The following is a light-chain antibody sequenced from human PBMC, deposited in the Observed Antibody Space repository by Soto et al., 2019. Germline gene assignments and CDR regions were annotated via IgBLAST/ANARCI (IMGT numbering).Light chain of an antibody. CDR3: QQYNNWPPLT. CDR2: GAS. J-gene: IGKJ1*01. V-gene: IGKV3-15*01. CDR1: QSVSSN. Sequence: ETVMTQSPAILSVSPGERVTLSCRASQSVSSNLAWYQQKPGQAPRLLIYGASTRATGIPARFSGSGSGTEFTRTISSLQSEDFALYYCQQYNNWPPLTFGQGTKVEIK.